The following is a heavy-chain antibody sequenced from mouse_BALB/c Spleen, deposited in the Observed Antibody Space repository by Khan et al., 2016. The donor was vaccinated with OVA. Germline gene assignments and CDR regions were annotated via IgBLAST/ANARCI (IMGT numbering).Heavy chain of an antibody. V-gene: IGHV1S136*01. J-gene: IGHJ2*01. CDR1: GYTFTRYV. CDR3: VRPGNRYEWVFDY. CDR2: INPYNDGT. D-gene: IGHD2-14*01. Sequence: VRLQQSGPELVKPGASVKMSCKASGYTFTRYVMHWVKQKPGQGLEWIGYINPYNDGTKYNEKFKGKATLTSDKSSSTAYMELSSLTSEDSAVYYCVRPGNRYEWVFDYWGQGTTLTVSS.